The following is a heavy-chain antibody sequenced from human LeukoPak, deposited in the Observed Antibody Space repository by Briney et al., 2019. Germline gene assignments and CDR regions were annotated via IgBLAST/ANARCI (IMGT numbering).Heavy chain of an antibody. CDR2: ITGSGGTT. CDR1: GFTFSSYS. CDR3: AKDRGTVFLNYFDP. Sequence: GGSLRLSCAASGFTFSSYSMNWVRQAPGKGLEWVAVITGSGGTTYYADSVKGRFTISRDNSKNTLYLEMNSLRAEDTAVYYCAKDRGTVFLNYFDPWGQGTPVTVSS. V-gene: IGHV3-23*01. D-gene: IGHD1-7*01. J-gene: IGHJ5*02.